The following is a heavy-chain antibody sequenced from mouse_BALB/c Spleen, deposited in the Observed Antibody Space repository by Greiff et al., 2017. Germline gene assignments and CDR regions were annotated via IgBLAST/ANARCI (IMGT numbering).Heavy chain of an antibody. CDR3: ARRGRSSYFDY. CDR1: GFTFSSYA. V-gene: IGHV5-6-5*01. J-gene: IGHJ2*01. Sequence: EVKVVESGGGLVKPGGSLKLSCAASGFTFSSYAMSWVRQTPEKRLEWVASISSGGSTYYPDSVKGRFTISRDNARNILYLQMSSLRSEDTAMYYCARRGRSSYFDYWGQGTTLTVSS. D-gene: IGHD1-1*01. CDR2: ISSGGST.